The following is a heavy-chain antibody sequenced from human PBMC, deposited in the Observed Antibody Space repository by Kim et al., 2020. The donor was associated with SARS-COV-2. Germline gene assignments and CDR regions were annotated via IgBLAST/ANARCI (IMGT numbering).Heavy chain of an antibody. J-gene: IGHJ5*02. V-gene: IGHV1-18*01. CDR2: ISNYNGRT. Sequence: ASVKVSCRASGYTFNTYGISWVRQAPGQGLEWMGWISNYNGRTNFAQNFQGRVAMTTDTSTSTVYMELKSLRSDDTAVYYCARDYYEYSYYNYDCFDPWG. D-gene: IGHD3-10*01. CDR1: GYTFNTYG. CDR3: ARDYYEYSYYNYDCFDP.